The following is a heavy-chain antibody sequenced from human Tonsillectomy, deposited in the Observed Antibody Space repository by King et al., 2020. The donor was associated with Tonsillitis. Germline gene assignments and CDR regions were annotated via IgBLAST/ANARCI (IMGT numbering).Heavy chain of an antibody. V-gene: IGHV3-30*04. CDR3: AGKGQWLRGYVDY. Sequence: VQLVESGGGVVQPGRSLRLSCAASGFTFSSYAMHWVRQAPGKGLEWVAVISYDGSNKYYADSVKGRFTISRDNSKNTLYLQMNSLRAEDTAVYYCAGKGQWLRGYVDYWGQGTLVTVSS. J-gene: IGHJ4*02. D-gene: IGHD6-19*01. CDR2: ISYDGSNK. CDR1: GFTFSSYA.